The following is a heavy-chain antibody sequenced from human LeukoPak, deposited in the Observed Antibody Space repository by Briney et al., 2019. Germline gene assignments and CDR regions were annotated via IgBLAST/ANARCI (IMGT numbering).Heavy chain of an antibody. CDR3: ARGGHCSGGSCYAYYGMDV. D-gene: IGHD2-15*01. J-gene: IGHJ6*02. CDR1: GYTFTSYG. V-gene: IGHV1-18*01. Sequence: GASVKVSCKASGYTFTSYGISWVRQAPGQGLEWMGWISAYNGNTNYAQKLQGRVTMTTDTFTSTAYMELRSLRSDDTAVYYCARGGHCSGGSCYAYYGMDVWGQGTTVTVSS. CDR2: ISAYNGNT.